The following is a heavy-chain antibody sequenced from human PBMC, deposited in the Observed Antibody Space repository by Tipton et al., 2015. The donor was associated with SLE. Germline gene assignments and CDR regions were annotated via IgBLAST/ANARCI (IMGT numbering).Heavy chain of an antibody. CDR1: GGSISSGSYY. J-gene: IGHJ3*02. Sequence: TLSLTCTVSGGSISSGSYYWSWIRQPAGKGLEWIGRIYTSGSTNYNPSLKSRVTISVDTSKNQFSLKLSSVTAADTAVYYCARDESSYYYGSGHAFDIWGQGTMVTVSS. D-gene: IGHD3-10*01. V-gene: IGHV4-61*02. CDR2: IYTSGST. CDR3: ARDESSYYYGSGHAFDI.